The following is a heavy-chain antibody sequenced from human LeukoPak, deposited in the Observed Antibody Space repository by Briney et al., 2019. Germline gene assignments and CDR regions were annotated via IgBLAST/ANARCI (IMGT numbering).Heavy chain of an antibody. J-gene: IGHJ3*02. CDR3: ARSYCSSTSCQWADAFDI. D-gene: IGHD2-2*01. CDR2: ISSSSYI. V-gene: IGHV3-21*01. Sequence: GGSLRLSCAASGFTFSSYSMNWVRQAPGKGLEWVSSISSSSYIYYADSVKGRFTISRDNAKNSLYLQMNSLRAEDTAVYYCARSYCSSTSCQWADAFDIWGQGTMVTVSS. CDR1: GFTFSSYS.